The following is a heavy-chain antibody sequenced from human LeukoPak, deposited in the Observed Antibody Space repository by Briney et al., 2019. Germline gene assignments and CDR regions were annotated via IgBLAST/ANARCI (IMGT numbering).Heavy chain of an antibody. CDR2: MNPNSGNT. J-gene: IGHJ4*02. D-gene: IGHD3-16*02. V-gene: IGHV1-8*01. Sequence: ASVKVSCKASGYTFTSYDINWVRQATGQGLEWMGWMNPNSGNTGYAQKFQGRVTMTRNTSISTAYMELSSLRSEDTAVYYCARXDRYYDXVWXXXRYRYYFDYWGQGTLVTVSS. CDR1: GYTFTSYD. CDR3: ARXDRYYDXVWXXXRYRYYFDY.